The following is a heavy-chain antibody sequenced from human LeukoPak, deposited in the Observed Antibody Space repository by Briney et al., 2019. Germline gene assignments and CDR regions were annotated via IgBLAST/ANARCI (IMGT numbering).Heavy chain of an antibody. CDR2: INYSGST. CDR3: ARHPDLDY. V-gene: IGHV4-39*01. Sequence: SETLSLTCAVSGASISSSNYYWGWIRQPPGKGLEWIASINYSGSTYYNPSLKSRVTISVDTSKNQFSLKLSSMTAADTAVYYCARHPDLDYWGQGILVTVSS. J-gene: IGHJ4*02. CDR1: GASISSSNYY.